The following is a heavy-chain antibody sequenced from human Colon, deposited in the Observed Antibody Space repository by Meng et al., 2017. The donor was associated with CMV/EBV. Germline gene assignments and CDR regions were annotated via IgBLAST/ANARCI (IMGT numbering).Heavy chain of an antibody. CDR3: TRPSSDTSGYDWYFDL. CDR2: IRSKSKKYAT. V-gene: IGHV3-73*02. Sequence: EVQLVDSGGVLIQPGXSMKLSCAASGFTFSGPAMHWVRQASGKGLEWIGRIRSKSKKYATAYGASVQGRFTISRDDSKNTAYLHMNSLQIEDTAVYYCTRPSSDTSGYDWYFDLWGRGTLVTVSS. CDR1: GFTFSGPA. J-gene: IGHJ2*01. D-gene: IGHD3-22*01.